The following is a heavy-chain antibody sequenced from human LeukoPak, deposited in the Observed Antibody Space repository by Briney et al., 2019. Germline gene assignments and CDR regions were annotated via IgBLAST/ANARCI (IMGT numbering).Heavy chain of an antibody. V-gene: IGHV1-24*01. D-gene: IGHD1-7*01. J-gene: IGHJ4*02. Sequence: ASVKVSCKVSGYTLTELSMHWVRQAPGKGLEWMGGFDPEDGETIYAQKFQGRVTMTEDTSTDTAYMELSSLRADDTAVYYCETDLGIAGTRNYWGQGTLVTVSS. CDR1: GYTLTELS. CDR3: ETDLGIAGTRNY. CDR2: FDPEDGET.